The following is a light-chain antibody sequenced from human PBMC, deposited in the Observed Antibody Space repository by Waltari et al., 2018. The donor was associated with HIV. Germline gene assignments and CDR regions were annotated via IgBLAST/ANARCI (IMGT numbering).Light chain of an antibody. CDR1: DLGAKS. V-gene: IGLV3-9*02. J-gene: IGLJ1*01. CDR3: QLWADTSVV. CDR2: ASD. Sequence: SYELTQAQSVSVALGQTARITCGGKDLGAKSVHWYQQKAGLAPQLVIRASDHRPSGTPDRFSASRAGNTAALTINGVRPDDEAVYYCQLWADTSVVFGPGTNLIVL.